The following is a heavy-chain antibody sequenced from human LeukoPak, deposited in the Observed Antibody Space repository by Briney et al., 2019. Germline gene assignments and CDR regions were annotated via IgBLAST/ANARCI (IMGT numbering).Heavy chain of an antibody. CDR2: IWYDGSNK. CDR3: ARIRWELLDIDY. V-gene: IGHV3-33*08. CDR1: GFTFDNYG. Sequence: GGSLRLSCAASGFTFDNYGMHWVRQAPGKGLEWVAVIWYDGSNKYYADSVKGRFTISRDNSKNTLYLQMNSLRAEDTAVYYCARIRWELLDIDYWGQGTLVTVSS. D-gene: IGHD1-26*01. J-gene: IGHJ4*02.